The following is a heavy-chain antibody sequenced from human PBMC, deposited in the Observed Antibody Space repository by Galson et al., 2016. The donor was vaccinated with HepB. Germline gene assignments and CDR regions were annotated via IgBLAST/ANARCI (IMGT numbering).Heavy chain of an antibody. CDR3: ASHYYDILTGYYTLRCLDV. CDR1: GYSFTSYW. V-gene: IGHV5-10-1*01. J-gene: IGHJ6*02. D-gene: IGHD3-9*01. CDR2: IDPNDSYA. Sequence: QSGAEVKKPGESLRISCKGSGYSFTSYWISWVRQMPGKGLEWVGRIDPNDSYASYSPSFQGHVTISADKSINTAYLQWSSLKASDTAMYYCASHYYDILTGYYTLRCLDVWGQGTTVTVSS.